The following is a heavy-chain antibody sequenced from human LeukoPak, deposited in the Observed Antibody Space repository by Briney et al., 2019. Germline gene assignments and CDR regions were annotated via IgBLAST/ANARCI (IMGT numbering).Heavy chain of an antibody. Sequence: GASAKVSCKASGGTFSSYAISWVRQAPGQGLEWMGGIIPIFGTANYAQKFQGRVTITTDESTSTAYMELSSLRSEDTAVYYCARGIAARPSWFDPWGQGTLVTVSS. V-gene: IGHV1-69*05. J-gene: IGHJ5*02. CDR3: ARGIAARPSWFDP. D-gene: IGHD6-6*01. CDR1: GGTFSSYA. CDR2: IIPIFGTA.